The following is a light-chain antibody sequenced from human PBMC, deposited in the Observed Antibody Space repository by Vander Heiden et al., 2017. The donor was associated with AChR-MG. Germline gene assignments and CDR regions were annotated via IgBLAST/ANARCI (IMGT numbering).Light chain of an antibody. J-gene: IGLJ2*01. V-gene: IGLV3-21*02. Sequence: SYVLTQPPSASVAPGPTARITLCIKNIETKSRHWYQQRPGQGPGLVVYDDSDRPSGIPGRFSGSKSRNSATLTISRVEAGDEADYYCQVWDSSRDQAVFGGGTKVTVL. CDR3: QVWDSSRDQAV. CDR2: DDS. CDR1: NIETKS.